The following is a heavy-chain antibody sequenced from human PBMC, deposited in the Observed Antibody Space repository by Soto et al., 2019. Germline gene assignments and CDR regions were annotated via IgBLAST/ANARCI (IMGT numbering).Heavy chain of an antibody. Sequence: QISLKESGPALVKPTQTLTLTCSFSGFSLTTTGVGVGWIRQPPGKALELLALIYWDDDERYNPSLKNRLTITKDTSKNLVVLTMTNVDPVDTATYFCALGIAARPFDSWGQGTLVTVSS. CDR1: GFSLTTTGVG. J-gene: IGHJ4*02. D-gene: IGHD6-6*01. CDR3: ALGIAARPFDS. V-gene: IGHV2-5*02. CDR2: IYWDDDE.